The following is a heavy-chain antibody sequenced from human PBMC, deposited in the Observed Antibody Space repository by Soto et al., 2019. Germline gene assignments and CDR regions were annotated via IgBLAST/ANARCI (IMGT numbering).Heavy chain of an antibody. D-gene: IGHD1-20*01. J-gene: IGHJ5*02. CDR1: GYSFSDYD. Sequence: QVQLVQSGAEVKKPGASVKVSCKASGYSFSDYDINWVRQATGQGPEWMGWMNPNSGNTGYAQTFQGRVTMTRNTSINTAYMELSSLGSEDTAVYYCARDNRYNWNDEGWFDPWGQGTLVTVSS. CDR2: MNPNSGNT. CDR3: ARDNRYNWNDEGWFDP. V-gene: IGHV1-8*01.